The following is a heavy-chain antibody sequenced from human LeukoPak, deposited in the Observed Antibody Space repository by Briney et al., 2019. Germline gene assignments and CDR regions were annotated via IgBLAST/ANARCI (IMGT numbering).Heavy chain of an antibody. J-gene: IGHJ4*02. CDR3: ARDRMVRGVYDY. D-gene: IGHD3-10*01. CDR2: IIPIFGTA. V-gene: IGHV1-69*05. Sequence: SVKVSCKASGGTFSSYAISWVRQAPGQGLEWMGGIIPIFGTANYAQKFQGRVTMTTDTSTSTAYMELRSLRSDDTAVYYCARDRMVRGVYDYWGQGTLVTVSS. CDR1: GGTFSSYA.